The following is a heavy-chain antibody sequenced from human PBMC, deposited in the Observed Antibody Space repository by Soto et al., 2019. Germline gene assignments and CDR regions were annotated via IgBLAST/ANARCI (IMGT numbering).Heavy chain of an antibody. CDR2: IRNKANSYTT. V-gene: IGHV3-72*01. Sequence: HPGGSLRLSCAASGFTFSDHYVDWVRQAPGKGLEWVGRIRNKANSYTTDYAASVQGRFTISRDDSKNSLYLQMNSLKTEDTAMYYCASGTFSLPWGQGTLVTVSS. D-gene: IGHD3-3*02. CDR3: ASGTFSLP. J-gene: IGHJ5*02. CDR1: GFTFSDHY.